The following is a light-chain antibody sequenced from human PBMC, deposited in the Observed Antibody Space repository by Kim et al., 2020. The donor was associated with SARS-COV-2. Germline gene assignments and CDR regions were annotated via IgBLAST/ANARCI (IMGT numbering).Light chain of an antibody. CDR2: EVS. Sequence: GQSVPLSCAGASSDVGAYNRVSWYRQSPGTAPKLMIYEVSHRPSGVPDRFSGSRSGNTASLTISGLQAEDEADYYCCSYTSSTTLVFGGGTQLTVL. CDR3: CSYTSSTTLV. V-gene: IGLV2-18*02. CDR1: SSDVGAYNR. J-gene: IGLJ2*01.